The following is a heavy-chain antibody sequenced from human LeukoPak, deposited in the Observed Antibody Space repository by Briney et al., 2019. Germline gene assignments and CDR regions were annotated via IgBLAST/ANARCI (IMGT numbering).Heavy chain of an antibody. D-gene: IGHD3-22*01. CDR3: ARSGDSSFDAFDI. Sequence: ASVKVSCKASGYTFTGYDMHWVRQAPGQGLEWMGWINPNSGGTNYAQKFQGRVTMTRDTSISTAYMELSRLRSDDTAVYYCARSGDSSFDAFDIWGQGTMVTVSS. CDR2: INPNSGGT. CDR1: GYTFTGYD. V-gene: IGHV1-2*02. J-gene: IGHJ3*02.